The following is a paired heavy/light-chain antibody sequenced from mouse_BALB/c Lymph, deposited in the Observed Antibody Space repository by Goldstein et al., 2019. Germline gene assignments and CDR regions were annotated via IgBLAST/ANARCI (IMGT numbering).Light chain of an antibody. Sequence: SIVMTQTPKFLLVSAGDRVTITCKASQSVSNDVAWYQQKPGQSPKLLIYYASNRYTGVPDRFTGSGYGTDFTFTISTVQAEDLAVYFCQQDYSSPWTFGGGTKLEIK. V-gene: IGKV6-32*01. CDR2: YAS. CDR1: QSVSND. CDR3: QQDYSSPWT. J-gene: IGKJ1*01.
Heavy chain of an antibody. CDR3: ARRGVRRAYWYFDV. Sequence: DVQLQESGPGLVKPSQSLSLTCTVTGYSITSDYAWNWIRQFPGNKLEWMGYISYSGSTSYNPSLKSRISITRDTSKNQFFLQLNSVTTEDTATYYCARRGVRRAYWYFDVWGAGTTVTVSS. V-gene: IGHV3-2*02. CDR1: GYSITSDYA. D-gene: IGHD2-14*01. CDR2: ISYSGST. J-gene: IGHJ1*01.